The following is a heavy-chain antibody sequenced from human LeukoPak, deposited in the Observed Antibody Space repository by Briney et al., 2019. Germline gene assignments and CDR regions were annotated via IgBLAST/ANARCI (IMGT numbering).Heavy chain of an antibody. D-gene: IGHD4-23*01. CDR2: ISSSSSAI. CDR1: GFTFSSYN. V-gene: IGHV3-48*01. CDR3: ARGRPHGNDY. J-gene: IGHJ4*02. Sequence: PGGSLRLSCAASGFTFSSYNMNWVRQAPGKGLEWVSYISSSSSAIYYADSVKGRFTISRDNAKNSLYLQMNSLRAEDTAVYYCARGRPHGNDYWGQGTLVTVSS.